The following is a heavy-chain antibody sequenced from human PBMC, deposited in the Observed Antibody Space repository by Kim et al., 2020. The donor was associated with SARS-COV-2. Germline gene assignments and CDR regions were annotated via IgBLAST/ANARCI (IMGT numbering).Heavy chain of an antibody. CDR2: ISGSGGST. J-gene: IGHJ5*02. D-gene: IGHD4-17*01. CDR3: AKVPSYGDYVGWFDP. V-gene: IGHV3-23*01. Sequence: GGSLRLSCAASGFTFSSYAMSWVRQAPGKGLEWVSAISGSGGSTYYADSVKGRFTISRDNSKNTLYLQMNSLRAEDTAVYYCAKVPSYGDYVGWFDPWGQGTLVTVSS. CDR1: GFTFSSYA.